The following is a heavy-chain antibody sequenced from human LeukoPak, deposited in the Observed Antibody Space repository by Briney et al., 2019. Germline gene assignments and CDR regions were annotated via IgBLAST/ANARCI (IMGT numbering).Heavy chain of an antibody. D-gene: IGHD3-22*01. Sequence: SVKVSCKASGGTFSSYAISWVRQAPGQGLEWMGGIIPIFGTANYAQKFQGRVTITADESTSTAYMELSSPRSEDTAVYYCARPGGDYDSSGYYFYFQHWGQGTLVTVSS. V-gene: IGHV1-69*13. CDR2: IIPIFGTA. J-gene: IGHJ1*01. CDR1: GGTFSSYA. CDR3: ARPGGDYDSSGYYFYFQH.